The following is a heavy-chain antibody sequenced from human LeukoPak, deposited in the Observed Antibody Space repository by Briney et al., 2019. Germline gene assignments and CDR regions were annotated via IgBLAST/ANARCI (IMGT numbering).Heavy chain of an antibody. CDR1: GGIFSSYA. D-gene: IGHD3-10*01. CDR2: IIPIFGTA. J-gene: IGHJ4*02. V-gene: IGHV1-69*05. Sequence: SVKVSCKASGGIFSSYAISWVRQAPGQGLEWIGGIIPIFGTANYAQKFQGRVTITTDESTSTAYMELSSLRSEDTAVYYCARVSTGITMVRGPILYYFDYWGQGTLVTVSS. CDR3: ARVSTGITMVRGPILYYFDY.